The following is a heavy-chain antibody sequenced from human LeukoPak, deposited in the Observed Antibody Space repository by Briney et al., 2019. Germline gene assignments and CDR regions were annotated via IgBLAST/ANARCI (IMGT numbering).Heavy chain of an antibody. V-gene: IGHV3-30*02. D-gene: IGHD6-19*01. CDR1: GFTFSSYG. Sequence: GGSLRLSCAASGFTFSSYGMHWVRQAPGKGLEWVAFIRYDGSNKYYADSVKGRFTISRDNSKNTLYLQMNSLRAEDTAVYYCIPVAGRLPADWGQGTLVTVSS. CDR3: IPVAGRLPAD. J-gene: IGHJ4*02. CDR2: IRYDGSNK.